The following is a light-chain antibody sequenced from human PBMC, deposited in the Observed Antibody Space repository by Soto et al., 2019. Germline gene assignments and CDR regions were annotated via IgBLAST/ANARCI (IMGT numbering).Light chain of an antibody. J-gene: IGKJ1*01. CDR3: QQRSNWPPWT. CDR2: DAS. CDR1: QSVSSY. Sequence: DILLTQSPATLSLSPGEGATLSCRASQSVSSYLAWYQQKPGQAPRLLIYDASNRATGIPARFSGSGSGTDFTLTISSLEPEDFAVYYCQQRSNWPPWTFGQGTKVDIK. V-gene: IGKV3-11*01.